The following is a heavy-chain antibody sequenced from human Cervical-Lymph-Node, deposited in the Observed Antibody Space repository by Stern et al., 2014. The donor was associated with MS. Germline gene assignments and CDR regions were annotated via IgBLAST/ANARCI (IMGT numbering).Heavy chain of an antibody. D-gene: IGHD1-14*01. CDR1: GGSFSSYA. CDR3: AREATAHSGTFDF. Sequence: VQLVQSGAELKKPGSSVKVSCKASGGSFSSYAVNWVRQAPGKRLEWMGGIIPMNGTANYAQEIQGRLSLIADESTSTAYMKLISLTSEDTTMYYCAREATAHSGTFDFWGQGTLVTVSS. CDR2: IIPMNGTA. V-gene: IGHV1-69*01. J-gene: IGHJ4*02.